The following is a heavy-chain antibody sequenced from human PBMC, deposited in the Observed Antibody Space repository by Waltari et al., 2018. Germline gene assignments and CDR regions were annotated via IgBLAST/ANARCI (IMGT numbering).Heavy chain of an antibody. J-gene: IGHJ4*02. V-gene: IGHV3-48*03. CDR3: ARVSAGAPFDY. CDR2: IRSSGSTI. D-gene: IGHD6-19*01. Sequence: EVQLVESGGGLVQPGGSLRLSCAASGFTFSSYEMNWVRQAPGKGLEWVSYIRSSGSTIYYADSVKGRFTISRDNAKNSLYLQMNSLRAEDTAVYYCARVSAGAPFDYWGQGTLVTVSS. CDR1: GFTFSSYE.